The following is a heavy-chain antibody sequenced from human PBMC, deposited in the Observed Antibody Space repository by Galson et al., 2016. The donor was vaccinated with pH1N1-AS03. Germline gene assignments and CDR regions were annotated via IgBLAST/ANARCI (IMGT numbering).Heavy chain of an antibody. Sequence: SLRLSCAASGFTLSSYWMSWVRQAPGKGLEWVANIKQDGSDKYHVDSVKGRFTISRDNAKNSLYLQMNNLRAEDTAVYYCTRAIALADSIWGQGTLVTVSS. D-gene: IGHD6-19*01. CDR2: IKQDGSDK. V-gene: IGHV3-7*03. CDR3: TRAIALADSI. J-gene: IGHJ4*02. CDR1: GFTLSSYW.